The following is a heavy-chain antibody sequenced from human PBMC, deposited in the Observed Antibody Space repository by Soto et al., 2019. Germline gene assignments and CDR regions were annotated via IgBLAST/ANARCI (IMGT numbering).Heavy chain of an antibody. CDR2: IIPIFDSR. CDR1: RDTFSKYA. V-gene: IGHV1-69*01. CDR3: ARGETYLGV. D-gene: IGHD3-16*01. Sequence: QVQLVQSGAEVKKPGSSVKVSCKASRDTFSKYAFNWVRQAPGQGLVWMGWIIPIFDSRNYAEKFQGRVTITADESTSTAYMELRSLRFEDTAVYYCARGETYLGVWGQGTTVTVSS. J-gene: IGHJ6*02.